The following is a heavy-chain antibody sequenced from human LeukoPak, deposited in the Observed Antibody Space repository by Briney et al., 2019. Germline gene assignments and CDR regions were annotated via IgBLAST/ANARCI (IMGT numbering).Heavy chain of an antibody. J-gene: IGHJ5*02. CDR1: GGSFSGYY. Sequence: PSETLSLTCAVYGGSFSGYYWGWIRQPPGKGLEWIGYIYYSGSTNYNPSLKSRVTISVDTSKNQFSLKLSSVTAADTAVYYCARRSMTMTSWNDWFDPWGQGTLVTVSS. CDR3: ARRSMTMTSWNDWFDP. CDR2: IYYSGST. D-gene: IGHD3-3*01. V-gene: IGHV4-59*08.